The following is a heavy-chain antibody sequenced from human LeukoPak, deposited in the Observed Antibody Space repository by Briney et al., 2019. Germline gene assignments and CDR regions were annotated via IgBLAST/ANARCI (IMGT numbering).Heavy chain of an antibody. CDR3: ARDSGLLWFGEPTDNWFDP. D-gene: IGHD3-10*01. CDR1: GGSISSSNW. J-gene: IGHJ5*02. Sequence: KPSGTLSLTCAVSGGSISSSNWWSWVRQPPGKGLEWIGEIYHSGSTNYNPSLKSRVTISVDTSKNQFSLKLSSVTAADTAVYYCARDSGLLWFGEPTDNWFDPWGQGTLVTVSS. V-gene: IGHV4-4*02. CDR2: IYHSGST.